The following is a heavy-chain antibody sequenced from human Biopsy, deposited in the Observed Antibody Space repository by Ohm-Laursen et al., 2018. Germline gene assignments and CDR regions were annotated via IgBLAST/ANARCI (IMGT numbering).Heavy chain of an antibody. V-gene: IGHV4-39*01. CDR3: ARDYDTSGYYYVS. CDR2: IFYRGST. CDR1: GGSISNNNYY. D-gene: IGHD3-22*01. Sequence: SQTLSLTCTVSGGSISNNNYYWGWIRQPPGKGLEWIGSIFYRGSTHYKPPLKSRVNISEDTSKNQFSLKLTSVTAADTAVYYCARDYDTSGYYYVSWGQGTLVTVSS. J-gene: IGHJ5*02.